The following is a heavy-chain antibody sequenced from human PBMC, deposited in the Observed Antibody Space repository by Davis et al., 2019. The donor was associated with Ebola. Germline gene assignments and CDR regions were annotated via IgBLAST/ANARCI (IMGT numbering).Heavy chain of an antibody. Sequence: PGGSLRLSCAVSGFTFSHYWMSWVRQAPGKGLEWVANIDQDGSDKYYVGSVKGRFTISRDNAKNSLSLEMNSLRAEDTAVYYCARVGGNCYGYWGQGALVSVSS. D-gene: IGHD2-15*01. J-gene: IGHJ4*02. CDR1: GFTFSHYW. CDR2: IDQDGSDK. V-gene: IGHV3-7*01. CDR3: ARVGGNCYGY.